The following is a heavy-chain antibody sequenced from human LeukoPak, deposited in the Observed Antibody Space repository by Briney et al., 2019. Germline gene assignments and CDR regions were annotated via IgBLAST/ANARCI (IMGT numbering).Heavy chain of an antibody. Sequence: PGGPLRLSCAASGLTVSSNYMSWVRQAPGKGLEWVSVIYSGGSTYYADSVKGRFTISRDNSKNTLYLQMNSLRAEDTAVYYCARGTMIVVVTDHYFDYWGQGTLVTVSS. J-gene: IGHJ4*02. CDR3: ARGTMIVVVTDHYFDY. D-gene: IGHD3-22*01. CDR2: IYSGGST. CDR1: GLTVSSNY. V-gene: IGHV3-66*01.